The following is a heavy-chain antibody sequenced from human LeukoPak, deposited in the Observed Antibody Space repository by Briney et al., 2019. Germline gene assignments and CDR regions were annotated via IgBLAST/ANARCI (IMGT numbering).Heavy chain of an antibody. D-gene: IGHD2-2*02. J-gene: IGHJ4*02. Sequence: GGSLRLSCAASGFTFSSYGMHWVRQAPGKGLEWVAVISYDGSNKYYADSVKGRFTISSDNSKNTLYLQMNSLRAEDTAVYYCAKELPDYIVVVPAAIAEYYFDYWGQGTLVTVSS. CDR2: ISYDGSNK. CDR1: GFTFSSYG. CDR3: AKELPDYIVVVPAAIAEYYFDY. V-gene: IGHV3-30*18.